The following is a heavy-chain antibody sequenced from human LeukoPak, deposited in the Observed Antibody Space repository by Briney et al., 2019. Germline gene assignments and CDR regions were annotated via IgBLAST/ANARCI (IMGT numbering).Heavy chain of an antibody. CDR1: GYTFTDYY. CDR3: ARPPVTYYYGSGSQNWFDP. Sequence: ASVKVSCKASGYTFTDYYMHWVRQAPGQGLEWMGWINPNSGGTNYAQKFQGRVTMTRDTSISTAYMELSRLRSDDTAVYYCARPPVTYYYGSGSQNWFDPWGQGTLVTVSS. CDR2: INPNSGGT. D-gene: IGHD3-10*01. J-gene: IGHJ5*02. V-gene: IGHV1-2*02.